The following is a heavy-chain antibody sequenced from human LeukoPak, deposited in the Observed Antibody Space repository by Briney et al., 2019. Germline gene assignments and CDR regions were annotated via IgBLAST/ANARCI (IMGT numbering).Heavy chain of an antibody. CDR3: AGDILTLPY. CDR2: IYYSGRT. J-gene: IGHJ4*02. D-gene: IGHD3-9*01. Sequence: PSETLSLTCTVSGGSISSGSYYWGWIRQPPGKGLEWIGSIYYSGRTYYSPSLKIRVTISVDTSKNQFSLKLSSVTAADTAVYYCAGDILTLPYWGQGTLVTVSS. V-gene: IGHV4-39*01. CDR1: GGSISSGSYY.